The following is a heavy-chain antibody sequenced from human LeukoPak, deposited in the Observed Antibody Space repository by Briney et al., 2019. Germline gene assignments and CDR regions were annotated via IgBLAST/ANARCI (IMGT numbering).Heavy chain of an antibody. CDR3: ASPDYYDSSWGAFDI. CDR1: GFTVSSNY. V-gene: IGHV3-21*01. J-gene: IGHJ3*02. CDR2: ISSSSSYI. D-gene: IGHD3-22*01. Sequence: GGSLRLSCAASGFTVSSNYMSWVPQAPGKGLEGVSSISSSSSYIYYADSVKGRFTISRDNAKNSLYLQMNSLRAEDTAVYYCASPDYYDSSWGAFDIWGQGTMVTVSS.